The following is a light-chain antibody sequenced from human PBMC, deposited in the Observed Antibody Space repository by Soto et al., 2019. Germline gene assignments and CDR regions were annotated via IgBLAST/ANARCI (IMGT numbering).Light chain of an antibody. CDR2: GVT. Sequence: QSVLTQPASVSGSPGQSITISCTGTDSDIGNYNYVSWYQQHPGKAPKLMIYGVTNRPSGVSDRFSGSKSGNAASLTISGLQAEDEADYYCSSYTSYTTLWVFGGGTQLTVL. V-gene: IGLV2-14*01. J-gene: IGLJ3*02. CDR1: DSDIGNYNY. CDR3: SSYTSYTTLWV.